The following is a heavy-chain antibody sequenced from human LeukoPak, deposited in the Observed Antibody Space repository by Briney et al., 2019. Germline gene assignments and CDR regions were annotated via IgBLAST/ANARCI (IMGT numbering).Heavy chain of an antibody. CDR3: ARDSGNSFDY. CDR2: ISDSGAAM. CDR1: GFTFSTYS. Sequence: GGSLRLSCAASGFTFSTYSMNWVRQAPGKGLQGVSYISDSGAAMYYADSVKGRFTISRDNAKNSVYLQMNSLRDGDTAVYYCARDSGNSFDYWGQGTLVTVSS. J-gene: IGHJ4*02. V-gene: IGHV3-48*02.